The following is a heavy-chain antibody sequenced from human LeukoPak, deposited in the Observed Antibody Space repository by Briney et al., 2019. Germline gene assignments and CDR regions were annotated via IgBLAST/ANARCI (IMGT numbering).Heavy chain of an antibody. D-gene: IGHD3-3*01. V-gene: IGHV1-2*02. CDR1: GYTFTGYY. J-gene: IGHJ4*02. Sequence: GSVKVSCKASGYTFTGYYMHWMRQAPGQGLEWMGWINPNSGGTNYAQKSQGRVTMTRDTSISTAYMELSRLRSDDTAVYYCAREESTEYYDFWSGYPRWGQGTLVTVSS. CDR3: AREESTEYYDFWSGYPR. CDR2: INPNSGGT.